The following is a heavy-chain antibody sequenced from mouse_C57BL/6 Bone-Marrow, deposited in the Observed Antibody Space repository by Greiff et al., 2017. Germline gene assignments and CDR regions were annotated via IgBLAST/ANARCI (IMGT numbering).Heavy chain of an antibody. Sequence: QVQLQQSGAELVRPGTSVKVSCKASGYAFTHYLIEWVKQRPGQGLEWIGVINPGSGGTNYNEKVKGKATLTATKSSSTAYMQLSSLTSEDSAVYFCARSKNWDSWFAYWGQGTLVTVSA. CDR2: INPGSGGT. CDR3: ARSKNWDSWFAY. CDR1: GYAFTHYL. D-gene: IGHD4-1*01. V-gene: IGHV1-54*01. J-gene: IGHJ3*01.